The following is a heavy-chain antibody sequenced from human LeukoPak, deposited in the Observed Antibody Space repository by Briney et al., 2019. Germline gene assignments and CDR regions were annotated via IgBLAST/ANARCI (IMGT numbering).Heavy chain of an antibody. CDR1: GYRSTGYN. J-gene: IGHJ4*02. CDR3: ARDQYNVIDS. Sequence: ASVKVSCKASGYRSTGYNIDWVRQAPGQRPEWMGRINAENGDTKYSQKFQGRVTITRDTFASTSYMELSSLRSEDTAVYYCARDQYNVIDSWGQGTLVTVSS. V-gene: IGHV1-3*01. CDR2: INAENGDT. D-gene: IGHD1-14*01.